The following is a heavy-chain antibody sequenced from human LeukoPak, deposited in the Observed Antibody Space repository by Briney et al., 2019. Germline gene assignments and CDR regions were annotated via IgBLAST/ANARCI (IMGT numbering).Heavy chain of an antibody. Sequence: ASVKVSCKVSGYTLTELSMHWVRQAPGKGLEWMGGFDPEDGDTIYAQKFQGRVTMTEDTSTDTAYMELSSLRSEDTAVYYCATDRPMGWLSGSYYYGFDYWGQGTLVTVSS. CDR1: GYTLTELS. D-gene: IGHD1-26*01. CDR2: FDPEDGDT. CDR3: ATDRPMGWLSGSYYYGFDY. J-gene: IGHJ4*02. V-gene: IGHV1-24*01.